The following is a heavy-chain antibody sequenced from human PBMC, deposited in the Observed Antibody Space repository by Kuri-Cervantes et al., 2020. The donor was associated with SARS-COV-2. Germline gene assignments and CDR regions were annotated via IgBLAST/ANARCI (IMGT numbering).Heavy chain of an antibody. CDR3: AREILTTVFDY. J-gene: IGHJ4*02. Sequence: SETLSLTCTVSSGSISSYYWSWIRQPPGKGLEWIGYIYYSGSTYYNPSLKSRVTISVDTSKNQFSLKLSSVTAADTAVYYCAREILTTVFDYWGQGTLVTVSS. V-gene: IGHV4-59*04. D-gene: IGHD4-17*01. CDR2: IYYSGST. CDR1: SGSISSYY.